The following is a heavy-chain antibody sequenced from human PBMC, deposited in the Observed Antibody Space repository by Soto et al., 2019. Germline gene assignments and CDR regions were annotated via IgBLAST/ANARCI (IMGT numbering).Heavy chain of an antibody. D-gene: IGHD3-22*01. CDR1: GGSISSYS. J-gene: IGHJ4*02. Sequence: SETLSLTCTVSGGSISSYSWSWIRQPPGKGLEWIGYIYYNRNTNYNPSLKSRVTISVDTSKNQFSLKLSSVTAADTAVYFCARSGYSIGCYAQLPGVFDYCGQGTLDIGSS. CDR3: ARSGYSIGCYAQLPGVFDY. V-gene: IGHV4-59*01. CDR2: IYYNRNT.